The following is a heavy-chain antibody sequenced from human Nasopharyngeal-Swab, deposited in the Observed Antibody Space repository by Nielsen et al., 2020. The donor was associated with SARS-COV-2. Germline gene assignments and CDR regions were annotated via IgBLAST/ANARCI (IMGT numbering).Heavy chain of an antibody. Sequence: GESLKISCAASGFTFSSYGMHWVRQAPGKGLEWVAFIRYDGSNKYYADSVKGRFTISRDNSKNTLYLQMNSLRVEDTAVYYCARETAVAGDYYCDYWGQGTLVAVSS. J-gene: IGHJ4*02. CDR2: IRYDGSNK. CDR3: ARETAVAGDYYCDY. D-gene: IGHD6-19*01. V-gene: IGHV3-30*02. CDR1: GFTFSSYG.